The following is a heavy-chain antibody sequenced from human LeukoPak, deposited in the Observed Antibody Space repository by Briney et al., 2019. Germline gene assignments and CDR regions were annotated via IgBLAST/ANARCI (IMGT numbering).Heavy chain of an antibody. CDR1: GLTCSSFA. J-gene: IGHJ4*02. CDR3: VKDPSGNYFYFDY. D-gene: IGHD1-26*01. Sequence: GSLRLYCSASGLTCSSFAMFWVRQAPGKGLEYVSGISSDGGRTNYADSVKARFTISRDNSKVTLYLQMTSLRPEDTAIYYCVKDPSGNYFYFDYWGQGTLVTVSS. CDR2: ISSDGGRT. V-gene: IGHV3-64D*09.